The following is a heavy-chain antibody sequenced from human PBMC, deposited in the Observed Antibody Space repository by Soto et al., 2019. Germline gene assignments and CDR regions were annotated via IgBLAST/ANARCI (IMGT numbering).Heavy chain of an antibody. CDR3: ARDPDYGDYWGYFFDS. D-gene: IGHD4-17*01. Sequence: QVQLVQSGAEVKKPGASVKVSCKTSGYTFAAYYLHWIRQAPGQGLEWMGWINPPSGGTVYAQNFQDRVTMTRDTSIITAYMELRRLNSDDTAVYYCARDPDYGDYWGYFFDSWGQGTPVTVSS. CDR1: GYTFAAYY. CDR2: INPPSGGT. V-gene: IGHV1-2*02. J-gene: IGHJ4*02.